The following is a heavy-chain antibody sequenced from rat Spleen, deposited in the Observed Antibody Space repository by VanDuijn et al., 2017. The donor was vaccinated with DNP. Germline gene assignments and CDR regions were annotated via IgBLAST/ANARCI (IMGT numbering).Heavy chain of an antibody. V-gene: IGHV5-7*01. D-gene: IGHD1-12*01. Sequence: EVQLVESGGGLVQPGRSLKLSCAASGFTFSDYAMAWVRQAPKKGLEWVATISTRGSRAYYPDSVKGRFTISRDDAKSSLYLQMNSLKSEDTATYYCARHRTIMPYYYSMDAWGQGASVTVSS. J-gene: IGHJ4*01. CDR1: GFTFSDYA. CDR3: ARHRTIMPYYYSMDA. CDR2: ISTRGSRA.